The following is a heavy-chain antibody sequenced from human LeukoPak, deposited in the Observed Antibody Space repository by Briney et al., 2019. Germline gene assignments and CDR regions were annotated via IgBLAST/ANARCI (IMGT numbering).Heavy chain of an antibody. CDR3: ARASYDFWSGYYTGSYYYGMDV. CDR2: IKQDGSEK. CDR1: GFTFSSYW. D-gene: IGHD3-3*01. V-gene: IGHV3-7*03. J-gene: IGHJ6*02. Sequence: PGGSLRLSCAASGFTFSSYWMSWVRQAPGKGLEWVAHIKQDGSEKYYVDSVKGRFTISRDNAKNSLYLQMNSLRAEDTAVYYCARASYDFWSGYYTGSYYYGMDVWGQGTTVTVSS.